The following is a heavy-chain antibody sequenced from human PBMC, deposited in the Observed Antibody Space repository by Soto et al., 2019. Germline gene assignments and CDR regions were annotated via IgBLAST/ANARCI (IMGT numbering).Heavy chain of an antibody. Sequence: SETLSLTCAVYGGSFSGYYWSWIRQPPGKGLEWIGEINHSGSTNYNPSRKSRVTISVDTSKNQFSLRLSSVTAADTAVYYCALKGRDGYSNNWFDPWGQGTLVTVSS. CDR1: GGSFSGYY. D-gene: IGHD4-4*01. CDR3: ALKGRDGYSNNWFDP. V-gene: IGHV4-34*01. J-gene: IGHJ5*02. CDR2: INHSGST.